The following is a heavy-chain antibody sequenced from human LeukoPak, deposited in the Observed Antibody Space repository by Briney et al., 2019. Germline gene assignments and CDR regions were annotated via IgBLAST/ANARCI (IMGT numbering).Heavy chain of an antibody. CDR2: ISGSGGST. D-gene: IGHD6-13*01. Sequence: GRSLRLSCAAPGLAFSSTAMSWGRQAPGKGLDGGSAISGSGGSTYYADSLKGRFTISRDNSKNTLYLQMNSLRAEDTAVYYCAKRPAAGPNSGYWGQGTLVTVSS. CDR3: AKRPAAGPNSGY. CDR1: GLAFSSTA. V-gene: IGHV3-23*01. J-gene: IGHJ4*02.